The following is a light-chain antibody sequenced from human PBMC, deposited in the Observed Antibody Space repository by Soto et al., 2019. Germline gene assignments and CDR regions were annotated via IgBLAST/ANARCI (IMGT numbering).Light chain of an antibody. CDR3: QQRSNWPRT. J-gene: IGKJ1*01. CDR1: QSVSSY. V-gene: IGKV3-11*01. CDR2: DAS. Sequence: EIVLTQSPATLSLSPGERATLSCRASQSVSSYLAWYQQNPGQAPRLLIYDASNTATGLPARFSGSGSGTDFTLTISSLEPEDFAVYYCQQRSNWPRTFGQGTKVE.